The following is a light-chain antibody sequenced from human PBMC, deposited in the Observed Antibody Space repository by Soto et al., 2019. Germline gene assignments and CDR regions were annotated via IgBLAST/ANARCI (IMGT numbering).Light chain of an antibody. CDR3: QQRSNWPFT. V-gene: IGKV3-11*01. CDR1: QSVSSY. J-gene: IGKJ5*01. Sequence: ELVLPQSPGTLSLSPGERATLSCRASQSVSSYLAWYQQKPGQAPRLLIYDASNRATGIPARFSGSGSGTDFTLTISSLEPEDFAVYYCQQRSNWPFTFGQGTRLEIK. CDR2: DAS.